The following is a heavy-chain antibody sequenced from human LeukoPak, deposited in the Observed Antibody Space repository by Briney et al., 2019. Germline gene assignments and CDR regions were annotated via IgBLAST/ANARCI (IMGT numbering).Heavy chain of an antibody. V-gene: IGHV3-21*01. J-gene: IGHJ4*02. D-gene: IGHD1-26*01. CDR3: AKPTRGSGSFLIDF. Sequence: GGSLRLSCAASGFSFSIYSMNWVRQAPGKGLEWVSSISSSSSYMYYADSVKGRFTISRDNSKNTLYLQMNSLRAEDTAVYYCAKPTRGSGSFLIDFWGQGTLVTVSS. CDR1: GFSFSIYS. CDR2: ISSSSSYM.